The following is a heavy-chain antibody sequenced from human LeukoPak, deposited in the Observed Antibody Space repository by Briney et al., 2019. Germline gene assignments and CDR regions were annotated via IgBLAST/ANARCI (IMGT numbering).Heavy chain of an antibody. V-gene: IGHV3-74*01. CDR2: TNTHGTSA. D-gene: IGHD6-13*01. CDR1: GFTFNNYW. J-gene: IGHJ6*03. Sequence: PGGSLRLSCAASGFTFNNYWMHWVRQAPGKGLAGVARTNTHGTSANYADSVKGRFIISRDNANNTLYLQMNGLRDEDTGVYYALAGYYYYYMDVWGKGTTVTVSS. CDR3: LAGYYYYYMDV.